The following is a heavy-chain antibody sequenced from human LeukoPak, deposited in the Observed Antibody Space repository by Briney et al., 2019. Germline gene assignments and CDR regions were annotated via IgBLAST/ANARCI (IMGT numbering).Heavy chain of an antibody. D-gene: IGHD6-13*01. J-gene: IGHJ4*02. CDR1: GFTFSSYW. Sequence: GGFLRLSCAASGFTFSSYWMSWVRQAPGKGLEWVANIKQDGSEKYYVDSVKGRFTISRDNAKNSLYLQMNSLRAEDTAVYYCASLAAAGTYFDYWGQGTLVTVSS. CDR2: IKQDGSEK. CDR3: ASLAAAGTYFDY. V-gene: IGHV3-7*01.